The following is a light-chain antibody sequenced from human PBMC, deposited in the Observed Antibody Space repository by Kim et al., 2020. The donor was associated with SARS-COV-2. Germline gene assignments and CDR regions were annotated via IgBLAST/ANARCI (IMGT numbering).Light chain of an antibody. Sequence: SLAPGERATLSCRASQSISSTLAWYQQKPGQAPRVLIYDASARATGIPARFSGSGSGTDFTLTISNVQSEDFAVYYCQQYAYWRAFGQGTRLEIK. CDR3: QQYAYWRA. V-gene: IGKV3-15*01. CDR2: DAS. J-gene: IGKJ5*01. CDR1: QSISST.